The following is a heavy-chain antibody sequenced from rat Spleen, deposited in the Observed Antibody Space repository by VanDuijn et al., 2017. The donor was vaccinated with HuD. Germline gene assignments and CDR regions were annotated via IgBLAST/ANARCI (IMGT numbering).Heavy chain of an antibody. CDR2: ISYDGSST. V-gene: IGHV5-29*01. CDR3: ARHPGYPGCFDY. J-gene: IGHJ2*01. Sequence: EVQLVESGGGLVQPGRSLKLSCVASGFTFNNYWMSWVCQAPTKGLEWVATISYDGSSTYNRDSVKGRFTISRDNAKSTLYLQMDSLRSEDTATYYCARHPGYPGCFDYWGQGVMVTVSS. D-gene: IGHD1-4*01. CDR1: GFTFNNYW.